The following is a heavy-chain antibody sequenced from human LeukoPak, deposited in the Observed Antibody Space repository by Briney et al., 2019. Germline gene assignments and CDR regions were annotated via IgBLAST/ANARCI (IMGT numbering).Heavy chain of an antibody. J-gene: IGHJ3*02. CDR2: INHSVTT. V-gene: IGHV4-39*07. Sequence: PSETLSLTCTVSGGSISSGSYYWSWIRQPPGKGLEWIGEINHSVTTNYNPSLKSRVTISVDTSKNQFSLKLSSVTAADTAVYYCARVKTYYYDSSGYNLVAPYAFDIWGQGTMVTVSS. D-gene: IGHD3-22*01. CDR1: GGSISSGSYY. CDR3: ARVKTYYYDSSGYNLVAPYAFDI.